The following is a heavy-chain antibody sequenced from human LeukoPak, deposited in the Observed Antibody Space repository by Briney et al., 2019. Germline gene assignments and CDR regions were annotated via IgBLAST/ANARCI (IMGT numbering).Heavy chain of an antibody. CDR1: GGSISSYY. J-gene: IGHJ4*02. CDR3: ASVPLGATIDWYFDY. CDR2: IYYSGST. D-gene: IGHD1-26*01. V-gene: IGHV4-59*01. Sequence: PSETLSLTCTVSGGSISSYYWSWIRQPPGKGLEWIGYIYYSGSTNYNPSLKSRVTISVDTSKNQFSLKLSSVTAADTAVYYCASVPLGATIDWYFDYWGQGTLVTVSS.